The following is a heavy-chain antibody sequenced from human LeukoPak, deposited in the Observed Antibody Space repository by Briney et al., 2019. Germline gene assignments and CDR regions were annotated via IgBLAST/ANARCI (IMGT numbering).Heavy chain of an antibody. CDR1: GFTVSSNY. V-gene: IGHV3-53*01. CDR2: IYSGGNT. Sequence: PGGSLRLSCAASGFTVSSNYMSWVRQAPGKGLEWVSVIYSGGNTYYADSVRGRFTSSREDAKNSFYLHMNSLRAGDTAVYYCARGRDSASDTYSFPHDAFDLWGQGTMVSVSS. J-gene: IGHJ3*01. CDR3: ARGRDSASDTYSFPHDAFDL. D-gene: IGHD3-16*01.